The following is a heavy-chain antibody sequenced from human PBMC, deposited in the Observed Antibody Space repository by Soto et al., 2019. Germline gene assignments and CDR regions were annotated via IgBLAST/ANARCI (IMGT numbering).Heavy chain of an antibody. CDR3: ARHVIAHPNYFDP. D-gene: IGHD4-4*01. J-gene: IGHJ5*02. Sequence: SETLSLTCTVSGGSIDSGDYYWSWIRQPPGKGLEWIGYVYYSGTTNYNPFLKSRVTLSLDKSKNQFSLKMNSVTAADTAVYYCARHVIAHPNYFDPWGQGTLVTVSS. CDR1: GGSIDSGDYY. V-gene: IGHV4-61*08. CDR2: VYYSGTT.